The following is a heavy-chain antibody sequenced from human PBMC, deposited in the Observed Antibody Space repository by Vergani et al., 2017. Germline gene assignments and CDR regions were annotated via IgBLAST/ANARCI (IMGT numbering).Heavy chain of an antibody. CDR3: AKFRLPWDIDY. V-gene: IGHV3-11*03. CDR2: ISSSSSYT. CDR1: GGSFSGYY. D-gene: IGHD4-11*01. J-gene: IGHJ4*02. Sequence: QVQLQQWGAGLLKPSETLSLTCAVYGGSFSGYYWSWIRQAPGKGLEWVSYISSSSSYTNYADSVKGRFTISRDNAKNSLYLQMNSLRAEDTAVYYCAKFRLPWDIDYWGQGTLVTVSS.